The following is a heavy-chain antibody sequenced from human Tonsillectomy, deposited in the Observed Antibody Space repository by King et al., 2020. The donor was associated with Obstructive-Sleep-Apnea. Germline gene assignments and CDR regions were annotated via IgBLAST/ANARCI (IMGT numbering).Heavy chain of an antibody. V-gene: IGHV2-5*02. CDR2: IYWDDVK. J-gene: IGHJ4*02. Sequence: TLKESGPTLVKPTQTLTLTCTFSGFSLSTSGVGVGWIRQPPGKALEWLAVIYWDDVKRYRPSLTNRLTITKDTSKNQVVLTMTNMDPVDTATYYCAHGKYSIASYWGQGTLVTVSS. D-gene: IGHD2-21*01. CDR3: AHGKYSIASY. CDR1: GFSLSTSGVG.